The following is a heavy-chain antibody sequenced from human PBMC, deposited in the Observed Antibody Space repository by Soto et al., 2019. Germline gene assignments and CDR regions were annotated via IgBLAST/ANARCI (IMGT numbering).Heavy chain of an antibody. CDR1: GFNFSSYV. V-gene: IGHV3-23*01. CDR3: AKDVYGGNIPRAFDV. J-gene: IGHJ3*01. Sequence: EVTLIESGGGLVQPGGSLRLSCTVSGFNFSSYVMNWVRQAPGKGLEWVSSITTTGLRTFYGDSVQGRFTISRDNAQNTAYLRMSTLRADDTAVYYCAKDVYGGNIPRAFDVWGQGTMVTVS. D-gene: IGHD4-17*01. CDR2: ITTTGLRT.